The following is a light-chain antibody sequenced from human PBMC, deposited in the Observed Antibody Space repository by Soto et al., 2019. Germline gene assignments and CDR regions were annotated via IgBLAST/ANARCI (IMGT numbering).Light chain of an antibody. CDR3: QSYDSSLNGWV. Sequence: QSVLTQPPSVSGAPGQGVTISCTGSRPNLGAGYDVHWYRHLPGKAPKPLIYYNNNRPSGVPDRFSASKSGTSASLAITGLQADDEADYYCQSYDSSLNGWVFGGGTRLTVL. V-gene: IGLV1-40*01. CDR1: RPNLGAGYD. CDR2: YNN. J-gene: IGLJ3*02.